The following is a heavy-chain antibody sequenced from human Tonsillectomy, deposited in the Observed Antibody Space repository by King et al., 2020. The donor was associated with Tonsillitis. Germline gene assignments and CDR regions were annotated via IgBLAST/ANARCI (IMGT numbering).Heavy chain of an antibody. Sequence: QLVQSGGGLVQPGGSLRLSCAASGFTFSSYEMNWVRQAPGKGLEWVSYISSSGSTIYYADSVKGRFTISRDNAKNSLYLQMNNLRAEDTAVYYCAREGIDYYDSSGYYRVDAFDIWGQGTMVTVSS. J-gene: IGHJ3*02. CDR2: ISSSGSTI. D-gene: IGHD3-22*01. CDR3: AREGIDYYDSSGYYRVDAFDI. V-gene: IGHV3-48*03. CDR1: GFTFSSYE.